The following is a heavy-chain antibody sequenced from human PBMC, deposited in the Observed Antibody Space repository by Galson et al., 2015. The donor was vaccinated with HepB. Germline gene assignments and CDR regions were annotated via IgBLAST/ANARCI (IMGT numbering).Heavy chain of an antibody. V-gene: IGHV3-74*01. CDR2: INSDGSKR. Sequence: SLRLSCAASGFSLSDFWMHWVRRAPGKGLLWVSRINSDGSKRDYADSVKGRFTISRDNVKDTLWLQMDNLGVEDTAVYYCARSRSANYNVDVWGNATTVTVSS. J-gene: IGHJ6*04. D-gene: IGHD4/OR15-4a*01. CDR1: GFSLSDFW. CDR3: ARSRSANYNVDV.